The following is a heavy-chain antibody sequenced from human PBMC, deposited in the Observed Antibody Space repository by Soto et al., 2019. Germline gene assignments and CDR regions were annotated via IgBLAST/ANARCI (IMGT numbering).Heavy chain of an antibody. Sequence: HPGGSLRLSCAAPGFSFVNYAMNWVRQAPGKGLEWVSGLSGSGTSTYYADSVKGRFTISRDNSRDTLFLQMNSLTADDTAVYYCAKATTNGGWFNPFDSWGQGALVTVSS. CDR2: LSGSGTST. V-gene: IGHV3-23*01. CDR3: AKATTNGGWFNPFDS. J-gene: IGHJ4*02. CDR1: GFSFVNYA. D-gene: IGHD6-19*01.